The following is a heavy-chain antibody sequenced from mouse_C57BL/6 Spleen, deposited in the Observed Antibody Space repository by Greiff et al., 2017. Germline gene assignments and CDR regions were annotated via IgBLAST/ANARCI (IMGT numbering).Heavy chain of an antibody. CDR2: INPNNGGT. CDR1: GYTFTDYY. Sequence: VQLQQSGPELVKPGASVKISCKASGYTFTDYYMNWVKQSHGKSLEWIGDINPNNGGTSYNQKFKGKATLTVDKSSSTAYMELRSLTSEDSAVYYCARSSPYYSNEGYAMDYWGQGTSVTVSS. CDR3: ARSSPYYSNEGYAMDY. D-gene: IGHD2-5*01. V-gene: IGHV1-26*01. J-gene: IGHJ4*01.